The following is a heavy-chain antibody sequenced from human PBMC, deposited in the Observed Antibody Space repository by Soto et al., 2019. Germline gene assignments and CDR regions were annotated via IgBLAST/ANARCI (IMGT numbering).Heavy chain of an antibody. CDR3: ARGPITTNPRFDP. V-gene: IGHV4-34*01. CDR1: GGSFSGYY. D-gene: IGHD3-22*01. CDR2: INHSGST. J-gene: IGHJ5*02. Sequence: QVQLQQWGAGLLKPSETLSLTCAVYGGSFSGYYWSWIRQPPGKGLEWIGEINHSGSTNYNPSLKSRVHISVDTSKNPFSLKLSXVTAXXXXXXXXARGPITTNPRFDPWGQGTLVTX.